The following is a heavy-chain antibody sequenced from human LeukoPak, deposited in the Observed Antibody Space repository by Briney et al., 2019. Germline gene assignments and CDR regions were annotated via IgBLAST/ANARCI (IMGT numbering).Heavy chain of an antibody. D-gene: IGHD1-14*01. Sequence: SQTLSLTCAISGDSVSSNSAAWNWIRQSPSRGLEWLGRTYYRSKWYNDYAVSVKSRITINPDTSKNQVSLNLSSVTAADTAVYYCATSTVMNHYCFDYWAQGTLVTVSS. CDR3: ATSTVMNHYCFDY. CDR1: GDSVSSNSAA. J-gene: IGHJ4*02. CDR2: TYYRSKWYN. V-gene: IGHV6-1*01.